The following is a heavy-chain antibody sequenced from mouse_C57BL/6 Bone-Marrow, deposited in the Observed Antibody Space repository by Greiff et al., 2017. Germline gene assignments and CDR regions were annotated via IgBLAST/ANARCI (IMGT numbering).Heavy chain of an antibody. CDR2: IHPNSGST. Sequence: QVQLQQPGAELVKPGASVKLSCKASGYTFTSYWMHWVKQRPGQGLEWIGMIHPNSGSTNYNEKFKSKATLTVDKSSSTAYMQLSSLTSEDAAVYYCARRGYYGFGGYWGQGTTLTVSS. D-gene: IGHD2-1*01. V-gene: IGHV1-64*01. CDR3: ARRGYYGFGGY. J-gene: IGHJ2*01. CDR1: GYTFTSYW.